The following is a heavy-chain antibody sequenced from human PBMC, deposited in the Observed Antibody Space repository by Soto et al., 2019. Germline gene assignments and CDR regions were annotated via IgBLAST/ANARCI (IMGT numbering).Heavy chain of an antibody. CDR3: ARLASSRRSSYYYYGMDV. CDR1: GGSISSYY. J-gene: IGHJ6*02. CDR2: IYYSGST. V-gene: IGHV4-59*08. D-gene: IGHD6-13*01. Sequence: PSETLSLTCTVSGGSISSYYWSWIRQPPVKGLEWIGYIYYSGSTNYNPSLKSRVTISVDTSKNQFSLKLSSVTAADTAVYYCARLASSRRSSYYYYGMDVWGQGTTVTVSS.